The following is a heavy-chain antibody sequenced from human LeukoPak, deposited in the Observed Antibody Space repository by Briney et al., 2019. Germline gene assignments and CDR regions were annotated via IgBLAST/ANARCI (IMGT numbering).Heavy chain of an antibody. Sequence: SETLSLTCAVYGGSFSGYYWSWIRQPPGKGLEWIGEINHSGSTNYNPSLESRVTISVDTSKNQFSLKLSSVTAADTAVYYCARGDSSGYYYADWGQGTLVTVSS. D-gene: IGHD3-22*01. J-gene: IGHJ4*02. CDR3: ARGDSSGYYYAD. CDR1: GGSFSGYY. V-gene: IGHV4-34*01. CDR2: INHSGST.